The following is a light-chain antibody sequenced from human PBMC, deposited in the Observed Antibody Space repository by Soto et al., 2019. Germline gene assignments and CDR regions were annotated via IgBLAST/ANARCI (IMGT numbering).Light chain of an antibody. J-gene: IGKJ1*01. V-gene: IGKV1-9*01. CDR3: QQYYSFPRT. CDR1: QGISSY. CDR2: AAS. Sequence: DIQLTQSPSFLSASVGDRVTITCRASQGISSYLAWYQQKPGKAPKLLIYAASTLQSGVPSRFSGSGSGTDFTLTISSLQPEDFATYYCQQYYSFPRTFGQGTKVDTK.